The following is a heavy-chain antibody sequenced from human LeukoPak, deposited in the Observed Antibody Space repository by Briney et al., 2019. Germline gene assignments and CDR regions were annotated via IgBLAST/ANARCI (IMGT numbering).Heavy chain of an antibody. Sequence: GGSLRLSCAASGFIFSTYGMYWVRQAPGKGLEWVAFIRHDGSIKNYANSVKGRSTISRDNSKNTLYLQMNSLRAEDTAVYYCAKDSLADIDYWGQGTLVTVSS. V-gene: IGHV3-30*02. CDR1: GFIFSTYG. J-gene: IGHJ4*02. D-gene: IGHD3-16*01. CDR3: AKDSLADIDY. CDR2: IRHDGSIK.